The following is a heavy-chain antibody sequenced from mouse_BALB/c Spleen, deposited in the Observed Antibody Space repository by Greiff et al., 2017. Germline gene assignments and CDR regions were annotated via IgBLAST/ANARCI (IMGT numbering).Heavy chain of an antibody. CDR3: ARNYDYYAMDY. J-gene: IGHJ4*01. CDR1: GYTFTSYY. V-gene: IGHV1S56*01. D-gene: IGHD1-1*02. CDR2: IYPGNVNT. Sequence: VQLQQSGPELVKPGASVRISCKASGYTFTSYYIPWVKQRPGQGLEWIGWIYPGNVNTKYNEKFKGKATLTADKSSSTAYMQLSSLTSEDSAVYFCARNYDYYAMDYWGQGTSVTVSS.